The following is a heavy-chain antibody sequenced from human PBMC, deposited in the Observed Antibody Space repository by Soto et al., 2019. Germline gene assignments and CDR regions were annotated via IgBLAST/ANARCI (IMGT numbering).Heavy chain of an antibody. Sequence: ASVKVSCKASGYTFTSYGISWVRQAPGQGLEWMGWISAYNGDTTYSQKFQGRLTITRDISASTAYMELSSLRAEDTAVYYCARPHYFGSGTYWDYWGQGALVTVSS. V-gene: IGHV1-18*01. J-gene: IGHJ4*02. CDR3: ARPHYFGSGTYWDY. CDR2: ISAYNGDT. D-gene: IGHD3-10*01. CDR1: GYTFTSYG.